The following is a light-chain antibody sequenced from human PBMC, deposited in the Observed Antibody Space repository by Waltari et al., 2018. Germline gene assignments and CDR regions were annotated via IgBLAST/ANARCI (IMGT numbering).Light chain of an antibody. CDR1: QTITGSW. V-gene: IGKV3-20*01. CDR2: GAS. Sequence: ELVLTQSPGTLSVSPGERVTVSCSASQTITGSWLTWYHQKPGQAPRLLIYGASNRAPGIPDRFSGSGSGTDFTLTISRLEPEDSAVYYCQQYDGSVVTFGGGTKVEIK. CDR3: QQYDGSVVT. J-gene: IGKJ4*01.